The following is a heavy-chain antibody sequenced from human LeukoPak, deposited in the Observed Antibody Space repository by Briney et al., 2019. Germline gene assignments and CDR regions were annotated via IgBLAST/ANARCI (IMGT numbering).Heavy chain of an antibody. CDR3: AKALRVPLE. D-gene: IGHD3-10*01. V-gene: IGHV3-48*01. Sequence: GGSLRLSCEASGFTFSSYSMNWVRQAPGKGLEWVSYISSSSTIKYADSVKGRFTISRDNSKNTLYLQMNSLRAEDTAVYYCAKALRVPLEWGQGTLVTVSS. CDR2: ISSSSTI. CDR1: GFTFSSYS. J-gene: IGHJ4*02.